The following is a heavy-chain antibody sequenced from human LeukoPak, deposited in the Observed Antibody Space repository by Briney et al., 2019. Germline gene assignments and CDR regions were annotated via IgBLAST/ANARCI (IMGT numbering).Heavy chain of an antibody. J-gene: IGHJ3*02. CDR1: GGSLSSFY. CDR3: RRHSGSRDGFDI. CDR2: IYYSGST. Sequence: PSETLSLTCTVSGGSLSSFYWSWIRQPPGKGLEWIGYIYYSGSTNYNPSLKSRVTISVDTSKNQFSLKLSSVTAADTAVYYCRRHSGSRDGFDIWGQGTMVTVSS. D-gene: IGHD1-26*01. V-gene: IGHV4-59*08.